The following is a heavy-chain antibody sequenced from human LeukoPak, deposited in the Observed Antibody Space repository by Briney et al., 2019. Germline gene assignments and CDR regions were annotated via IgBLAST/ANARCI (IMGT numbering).Heavy chain of an antibody. D-gene: IGHD5-24*01. V-gene: IGHV4-34*01. CDR3: ARKARRDGYNYWFDP. CDR1: GGSFSGYY. J-gene: IGHJ5*02. CDR2: INHSGST. Sequence: SETPSLTCAVYGGSFSGYYWSWIRQPPGKGLEWIGEINHSGSTNYNPSLKSRVTISVDTSKNQFSLKLSSVTAADTAVYYCARKARRDGYNYWFDPWGQGTLVTVSS.